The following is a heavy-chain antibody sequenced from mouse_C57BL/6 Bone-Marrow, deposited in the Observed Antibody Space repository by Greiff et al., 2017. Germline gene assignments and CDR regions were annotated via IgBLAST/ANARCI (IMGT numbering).Heavy chain of an antibody. Sequence: VKLMESGPGLVQPSQSLSITCTVSGFSFTSYGVHWVRQSPGKGLEWLGVIWRGGSTDYNAAFMSRLSITKDNSKSQVFFKMNSLQADDTAIYYCAKRAISTVVEGDYAMDYWGQGTSVTVSS. CDR3: AKRAISTVVEGDYAMDY. CDR2: IWRGGST. J-gene: IGHJ4*01. D-gene: IGHD1-1*01. V-gene: IGHV2-5*01. CDR1: GFSFTSYG.